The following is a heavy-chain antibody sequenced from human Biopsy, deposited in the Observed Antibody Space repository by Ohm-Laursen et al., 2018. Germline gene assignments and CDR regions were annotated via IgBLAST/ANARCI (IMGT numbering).Heavy chain of an antibody. CDR2: ISDSGST. CDR1: GGSISSYY. Sequence: SDTLSLTCTVSGGSISSYYWSWIRQPPGKGLEWIGYISDSGSTNSNPSLKSRVTVSVDTSKNQFSLKLTSVTAADTAVYYCARDDAVTVIRGLYYWGQGALVTVSS. CDR3: ARDDAVTVIRGLYY. J-gene: IGHJ4*02. V-gene: IGHV4-59*07. D-gene: IGHD2-21*02.